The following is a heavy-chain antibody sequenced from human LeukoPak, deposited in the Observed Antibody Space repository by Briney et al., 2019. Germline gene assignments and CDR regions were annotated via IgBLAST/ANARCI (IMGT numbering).Heavy chain of an antibody. CDR2: IHPSGGNT. CDR3: ARDCSSTRGKGPVFDN. J-gene: IGHJ4*02. D-gene: IGHD2-2*01. Sequence: EASVKVSCKASGYTFTSNYMHWVRQAPGQGLEWMGIIHPSGGNTNYAQKFQGRVAMTRDTSTSTVYMELSSLRSEDTAIYYCARDCSSTRGKGPVFDNWGQGTLVTVSS. CDR1: GYTFTSNY. V-gene: IGHV1-46*01.